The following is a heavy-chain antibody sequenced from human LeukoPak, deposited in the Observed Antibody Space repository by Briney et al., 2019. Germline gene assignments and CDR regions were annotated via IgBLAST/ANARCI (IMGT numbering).Heavy chain of an antibody. D-gene: IGHD3-22*01. CDR3: ARYAYYDSSGYVDY. CDR2: MNPSSGNT. CDR1: GYTFTSYD. J-gene: IGHJ4*02. V-gene: IGHV1-8*03. Sequence: ASVKVSCKASGYTFTSYDINWVRQATGQGLEWMGWMNPSSGNTGYAQKFQGRVTITRNTSISTAYMELSSLRSEDTAVYYCARYAYYDSSGYVDYWGQGTLVTVSS.